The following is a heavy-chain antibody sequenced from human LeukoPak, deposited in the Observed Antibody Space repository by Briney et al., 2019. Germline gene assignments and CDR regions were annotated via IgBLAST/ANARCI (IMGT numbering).Heavy chain of an antibody. D-gene: IGHD2-2*02. CDR1: GYTFTGYY. CDR2: INPNSGDT. Sequence: GASVKVSCKASGYTFTGYYMHWVRQAPGQGLEWMGWINPNSGDTNYAQKFQGRVTMTRDTSISTAYMELSRLRSDDTAVYYCARDFTGYCSSTSCYTLFDYWGQGTLVTVSS. V-gene: IGHV1-2*02. J-gene: IGHJ4*02. CDR3: ARDFTGYCSSTSCYTLFDY.